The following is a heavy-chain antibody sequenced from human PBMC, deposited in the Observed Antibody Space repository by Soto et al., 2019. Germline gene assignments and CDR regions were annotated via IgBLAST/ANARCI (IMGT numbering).Heavy chain of an antibody. V-gene: IGHV4-34*01. Sequence: SETLSLTCAVYGGSFSGYYWSWIRQPPGKGLEWIGEINHSGSTNYNPSLKSRVTISVDTSKNQFSLKLSSVPDADTPVYSRARGRDLGATREYYFDYWGQGTMVTVSS. D-gene: IGHD1-26*01. J-gene: IGHJ4*02. CDR3: ARGRDLGATREYYFDY. CDR2: INHSGST. CDR1: GGSFSGYY.